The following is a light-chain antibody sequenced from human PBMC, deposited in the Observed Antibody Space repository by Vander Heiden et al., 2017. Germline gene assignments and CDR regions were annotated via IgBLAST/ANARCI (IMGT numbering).Light chain of an antibody. CDR3: QTWDSGIQV. J-gene: IGLJ3*02. CDR2: INKGGSH. CDR1: SGHSNYA. V-gene: IGLV4-69*01. Sequence: QLALTQSLSASASLGAPVKLTCTLTSGHSNYAIAWHQLQPEKGPRYLMKINKGGSHTKGDGIPDRFSSSSSGAERHLLISSLQSEDGADYYCQTWDSGIQVFGGGTKLTVL.